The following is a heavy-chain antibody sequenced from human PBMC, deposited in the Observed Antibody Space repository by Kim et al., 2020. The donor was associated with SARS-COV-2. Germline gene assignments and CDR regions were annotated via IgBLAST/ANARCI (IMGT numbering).Heavy chain of an antibody. J-gene: IGHJ6*01. CDR2: LESDGSNK. D-gene: IGHD3-16*02. CDR1: GFSFSSYA. CDR3: ARDVLSEGAVVGDYGMDV. V-gene: IGHV3-30-3*01. Sequence: GGSLRLSCAASGFSFSSYALHWVRQAPGKGLEWVAILESDGSNKYYADSVKGRFTISRDNPKNTLYLHMNNLRPEDTAVYYCARDVLSEGAVVGDYGMDV.